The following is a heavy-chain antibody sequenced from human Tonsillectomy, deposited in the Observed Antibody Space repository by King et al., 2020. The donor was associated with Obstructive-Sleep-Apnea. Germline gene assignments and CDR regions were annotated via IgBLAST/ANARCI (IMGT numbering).Heavy chain of an antibody. CDR2: ISSSSIYI. Sequence: QLVQSGGGLVKPGGSLRLSCAASGFTFSSYSMNWGHQAPGKGLEWVSSISSSSIYIYYANSVKGRFTISRENAKNSLYLQMNSLRAEDTAVYYCARFSPEYSGTNSWGQGTLVTVSS. CDR3: ARFSPEYSGTNS. D-gene: IGHD1-26*01. V-gene: IGHV3-21*01. CDR1: GFTFSSYS. J-gene: IGHJ4*02.